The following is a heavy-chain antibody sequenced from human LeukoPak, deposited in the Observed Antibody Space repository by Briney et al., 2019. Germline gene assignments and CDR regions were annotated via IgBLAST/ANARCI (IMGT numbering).Heavy chain of an antibody. D-gene: IGHD6-6*01. J-gene: IGHJ4*02. Sequence: SETLSLTCTVSGGSISSNYWSWIRQPPGKGLEWIGYIYYLGSTNYNPSLKSRVTISLDTTKTQFSLKLSSVTAADTAVYYCARVGGSSPAYWGQGTLVTVSS. CDR3: ARVGGSSPAY. V-gene: IGHV4-59*01. CDR2: IYYLGST. CDR1: GGSISSNY.